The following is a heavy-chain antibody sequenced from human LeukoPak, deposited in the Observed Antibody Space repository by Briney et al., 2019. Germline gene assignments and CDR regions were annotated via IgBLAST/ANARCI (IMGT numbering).Heavy chain of an antibody. CDR3: ARVSPYGGNSRGGDY. CDR1: GYTFTSYG. D-gene: IGHD4-23*01. J-gene: IGHJ4*02. V-gene: IGHV1-18*01. CDR2: ISAYNGNT. Sequence: ASVKVSCKASGYTFTSYGISWVRQAPGQGLEWMGWISAYNGNTNYAQKLQGRVTMTTDTSTSTAYMELSSLRSEDTAVYYCARVSPYGGNSRGGDYWGQGTLVTVSS.